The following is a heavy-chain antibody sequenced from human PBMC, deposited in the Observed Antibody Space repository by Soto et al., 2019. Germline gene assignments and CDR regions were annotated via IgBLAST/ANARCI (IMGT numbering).Heavy chain of an antibody. V-gene: IGHV1-3*01. CDR3: ARNFIEDSSSTSCYYSSWDY. D-gene: IGHD2-2*01. CDR2: INAGNGNT. Sequence: GASVKVSCKASGYTFTSYAMHWVRQAPGQRLEWMGWINAGNGNTKYSQKFQGRVTITRDTSASTAYMELSSLRSEDTAVYYCARNFIEDSSSTSCYYSSWDYWGQGTLVTVSS. J-gene: IGHJ4*02. CDR1: GYTFTSYA.